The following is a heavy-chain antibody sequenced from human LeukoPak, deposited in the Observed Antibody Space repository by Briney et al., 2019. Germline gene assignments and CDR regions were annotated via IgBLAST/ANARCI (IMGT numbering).Heavy chain of an antibody. Sequence: ASVTVSCKASGYTFTGYYMHWVRQAPGQGLEWMGWINPNSGGTNYAQKFQGRVTVTRDTSITTAYMELSGLRSDDTAVYYCARDPVYYYGSGSLDYWGQGTLVTVSS. CDR2: INPNSGGT. J-gene: IGHJ4*02. V-gene: IGHV1-2*02. D-gene: IGHD3-10*01. CDR1: GYTFTGYY. CDR3: ARDPVYYYGSGSLDY.